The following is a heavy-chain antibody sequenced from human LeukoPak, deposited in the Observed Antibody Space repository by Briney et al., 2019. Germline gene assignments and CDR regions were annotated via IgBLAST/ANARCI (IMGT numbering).Heavy chain of an antibody. V-gene: IGHV4-30-4*07. CDR3: ARVSASPAYCGGDCYSYPSPQVKN. D-gene: IGHD2-21*02. J-gene: IGHJ4*02. CDR1: GGSISSGGYS. CDR2: IYYSGST. Sequence: SETLSLTCAVSGGSISSGGYSWSWIRQPPGKGLEWIGYIYYSGSTYYNPSLKSRVTISVDTSKNQFPLKLSSVTAADTAVYYCARVSASPAYCGGDCYSYPSPQVKNWGQGTLVTVSS.